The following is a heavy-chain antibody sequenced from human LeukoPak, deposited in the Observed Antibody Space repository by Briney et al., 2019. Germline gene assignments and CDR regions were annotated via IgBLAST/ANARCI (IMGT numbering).Heavy chain of an antibody. V-gene: IGHV3-21*01. CDR2: ISSSSSYI. CDR1: GFTFSSYS. D-gene: IGHD6-13*01. J-gene: IGHJ4*02. CDR3: ARDRAAAGFDY. Sequence: GGSLRLSCAASGFTFSSYSMNWVRQAPGKGLEWVSSISSSSSYIYYADSVKGRFTISRDNAKNSLYLQMNSLRAEDTSVYYCARDRAAAGFDYWGQGTLVTVSS.